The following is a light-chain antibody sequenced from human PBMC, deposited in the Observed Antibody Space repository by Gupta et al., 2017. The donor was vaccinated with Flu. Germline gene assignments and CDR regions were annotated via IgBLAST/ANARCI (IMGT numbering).Light chain of an antibody. CDR2: EVN. Sequence: QSALTQPASVSGAPGQSITISCTGTATDIGKYNYVSWYQHRPGRAPRLLIFEVNTRPAGISSRFSGSKSGDSASLTISVLQTDDEGDYFCASYTFDTPYVFGTGTKVTV. V-gene: IGLV2-14*01. CDR3: ASYTFDTPYV. J-gene: IGLJ1*01. CDR1: ATDIGKYNY.